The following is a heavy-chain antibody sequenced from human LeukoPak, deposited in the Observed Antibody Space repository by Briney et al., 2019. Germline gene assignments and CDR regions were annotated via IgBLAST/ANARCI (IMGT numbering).Heavy chain of an antibody. Sequence: SETLSLTCAVYGGSFSGYYWSWIRQPPGKGLEWIGYIYYSGSTNYNPSLKSRVTISVDTSKNQFSLKLSSATAADTAVYYCARYARGPRNFDYWGQGTLVTVSS. CDR1: GGSFSGYY. J-gene: IGHJ4*02. CDR2: IYYSGST. CDR3: ARYARGPRNFDY. V-gene: IGHV4-59*01.